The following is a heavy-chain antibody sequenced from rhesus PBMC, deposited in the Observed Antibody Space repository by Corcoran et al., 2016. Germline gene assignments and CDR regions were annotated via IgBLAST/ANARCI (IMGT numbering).Heavy chain of an antibody. CDR2: IYGSGSST. CDR1: GGSISSSY. CDR3: ARDRGNWSPFDY. V-gene: IGHV4-169*02. J-gene: IGHJ4*01. D-gene: IGHD6-13*01. Sequence: QVQLQESGPGLVKPSETLSVTCAVSGGSISSSYWSWIRQAPGEGLEWIGYIYGSGSSTNYNPSLKSRVTVSTDTSKNQFSLNLNSVTAADTAVYYCARDRGNWSPFDYWGQGVLVTVSS.